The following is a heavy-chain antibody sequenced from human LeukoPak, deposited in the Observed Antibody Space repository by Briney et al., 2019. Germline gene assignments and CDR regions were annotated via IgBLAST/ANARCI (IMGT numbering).Heavy chain of an antibody. CDR1: GFTFSSYA. CDR3: AKGIYCSGGSCYPGYDY. J-gene: IGHJ4*02. V-gene: IGHV3-23*01. Sequence: PGGSLRLSCAASGFTFSSYAMSWVRQAPGKGLEWVSAISGSGGSTYYADSVKGRFTISRDNSKNTLYLQMNSLRAEDTAVYYCAKGIYCSGGSCYPGYDYWGQGTLVTVSS. D-gene: IGHD2-15*01. CDR2: ISGSGGST.